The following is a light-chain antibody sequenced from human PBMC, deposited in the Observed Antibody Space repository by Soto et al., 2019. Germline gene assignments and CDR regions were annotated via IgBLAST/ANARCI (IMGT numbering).Light chain of an antibody. CDR2: DAS. CDR1: QTISRW. Sequence: DIQMTQSPSTLSASVGDRVAITCRASQTISRWLAWSQQKPGKAPKLLIYDASTLVSGVPSRFSGSGSGTGFTLTISNLQPDDFAAYYCQQYNSFPWTFAQGTKVDIK. CDR3: QQYNSFPWT. J-gene: IGKJ1*01. V-gene: IGKV1-5*01.